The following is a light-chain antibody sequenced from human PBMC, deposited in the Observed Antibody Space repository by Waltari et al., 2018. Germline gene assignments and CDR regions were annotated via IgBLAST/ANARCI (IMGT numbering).Light chain of an antibody. CDR2: EDR. Sequence: SYELSQPPSLSVSPGQTASITCSGDGLADKYASWYQHKAGQSPVLVIYEDRRRPSEIPARFSASNSGTIATLTITGTQPMDVADYYCQTWGGTTSYVFGTGTRVTVL. V-gene: IGLV3-1*01. J-gene: IGLJ1*01. CDR3: QTWGGTTSYV. CDR1: GLADKY.